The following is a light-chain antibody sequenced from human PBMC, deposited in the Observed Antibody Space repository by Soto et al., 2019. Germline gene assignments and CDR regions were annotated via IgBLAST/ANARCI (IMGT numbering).Light chain of an antibody. V-gene: IGKV1-5*03. CDR2: KAS. J-gene: IGKJ1*01. Sequence: DIHMTQSPSTLSASVGDRVTITCRASQSISNWLAWYQQKPGKAPKLLIYKASSLESGVPSRFSGSGSGTESTLTISSLQPDDFATYYCQQYNSYSWTFGQGTKVDIK. CDR3: QQYNSYSWT. CDR1: QSISNW.